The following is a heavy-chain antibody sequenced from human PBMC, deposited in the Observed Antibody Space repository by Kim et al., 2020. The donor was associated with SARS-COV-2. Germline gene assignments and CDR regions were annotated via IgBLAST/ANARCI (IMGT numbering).Heavy chain of an antibody. J-gene: IGHJ6*02. CDR1: GFTFSSYA. V-gene: IGHV3-23*01. D-gene: IGHD6-13*01. CDR2: ISGSGGST. Sequence: LSLTCAASGFTFSSYAMSWVRQAPGKGLEWVSAISGSGGSTYYADSVKGRFTISRDNSKNTLYLQMNSLRAEDTAVYYCAKEHSSSWYTLDVWGQGTTVTVSS. CDR3: AKEHSSSWYTLDV.